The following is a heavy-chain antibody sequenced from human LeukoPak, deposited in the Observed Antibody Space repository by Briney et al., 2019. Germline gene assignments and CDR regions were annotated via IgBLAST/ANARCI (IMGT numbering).Heavy chain of an antibody. Sequence: PSETLSLTCTVSGGSISSSSYYWGWIRQPPGKGLEWIGSIYYSGSTYYNPSLKSRVTISVDTSKNQFSLKLSSVTAADTAVYSCARIYSDYYYYYYMDVWGKGTTVTVSS. CDR1: GGSISSSSYY. CDR2: IYYSGST. J-gene: IGHJ6*03. D-gene: IGHD3-10*02. V-gene: IGHV4-39*01. CDR3: ARIYSDYYYYYYMDV.